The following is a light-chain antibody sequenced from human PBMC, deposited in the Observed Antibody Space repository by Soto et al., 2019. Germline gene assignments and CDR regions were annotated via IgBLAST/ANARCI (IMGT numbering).Light chain of an antibody. CDR3: QQYHRSSRT. V-gene: IGKV1-5*03. CDR1: ESVNIW. J-gene: IGKJ1*01. Sequence: DIQMTQSPSTLSASVGARVTITCRANESVNIWLAWYQQKPGQAPKLLIQKASTLQSGVPSRFSGGGSGTGFTLTISNLQPEDFATYYCQQYHRSSRTFGQGTKVDIK. CDR2: KAS.